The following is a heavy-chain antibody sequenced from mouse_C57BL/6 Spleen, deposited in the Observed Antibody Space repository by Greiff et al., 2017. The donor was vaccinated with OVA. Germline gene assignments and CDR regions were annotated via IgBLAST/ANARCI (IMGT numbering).Heavy chain of an antibody. V-gene: IGHV5-17*01. CDR1: GFTFSDYG. CDR3: AREGLSSIYAMDY. J-gene: IGHJ4*01. D-gene: IGHD1-1*01. CDR2: ISSGSSTI. Sequence: EVHLVESGGGLVKPGGSLKLSCAASGFTFSDYGMHWVRQAPEKGLEWVAYISSGSSTIYYADTVKGRFTISRDNAKNTLFLQMTSLRSEDTAMYYCAREGLSSIYAMDYWGQGTSVTVSS.